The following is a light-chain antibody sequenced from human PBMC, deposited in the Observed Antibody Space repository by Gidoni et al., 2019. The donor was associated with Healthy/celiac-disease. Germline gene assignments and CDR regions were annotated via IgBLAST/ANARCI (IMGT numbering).Light chain of an antibody. CDR1: VLAKKY. J-gene: IGLJ3*02. CDR3: YSAADNNLEWV. Sequence: SYELTQPSSVSVSPGQPARITCAGDVLAKKYARWFQQTPGQAPVLVIYKDSERPSGIPERFSGSSSGTTVTLTISGAQVEDEADYYCYSAADNNLEWVFGGGTKLTVL. V-gene: IGLV3-27*01. CDR2: KDS.